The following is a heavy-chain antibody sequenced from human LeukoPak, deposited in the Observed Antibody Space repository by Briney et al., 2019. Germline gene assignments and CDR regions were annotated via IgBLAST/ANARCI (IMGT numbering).Heavy chain of an antibody. CDR3: ASAYSIRDAFDI. CDR2: IHYSRST. V-gene: IGHV4-31*03. CDR1: GRAIGSVAYD. D-gene: IGHD3-16*01. J-gene: IGHJ3*02. Sequence: SETLSLTCTLAGRAIGSVAYDCSWIRQHAGNGLDWVGYIHYSRSTYNNPSLKNRVTISVDTSKNQFSLKLSYVPAADTAVYYCASAYSIRDAFDIWGQGTMVTVSS.